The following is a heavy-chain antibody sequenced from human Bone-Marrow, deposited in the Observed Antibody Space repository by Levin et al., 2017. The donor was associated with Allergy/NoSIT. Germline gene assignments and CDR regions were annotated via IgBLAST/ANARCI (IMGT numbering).Heavy chain of an antibody. D-gene: IGHD3-10*01. J-gene: IGHJ6*04. CDR2: IYHIGTT. V-gene: IGHV4-30-2*01. Sequence: SQTLSLTCAVSGGSISSGGYSWNWIRQPPGKGLEWIGYIYHIGTTYYNPSLKSRVTISVDTSKNQFSLKLSSVTAADTAVYYCARSLWLDVWGKGTTVTVSS. CDR1: GGSISSGGYS. CDR3: ARSLWLDV.